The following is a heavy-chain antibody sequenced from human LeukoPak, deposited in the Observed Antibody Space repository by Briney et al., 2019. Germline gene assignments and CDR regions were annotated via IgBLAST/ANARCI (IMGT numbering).Heavy chain of an antibody. CDR3: ARGDYCGGDCYFTQLDY. V-gene: IGHV1-69*05. Sequence: SVKVSCKASGGTFSSYAISWVRQAPGQGLEWMGGIIPTFGTANYAQKFQGRVTITTDESTSTAYMELSSLRSEDTAVYYCARGDYCGGDCYFTQLDYWGQGTLVTVSS. CDR1: GGTFSSYA. CDR2: IIPTFGTA. J-gene: IGHJ4*02. D-gene: IGHD2-21*02.